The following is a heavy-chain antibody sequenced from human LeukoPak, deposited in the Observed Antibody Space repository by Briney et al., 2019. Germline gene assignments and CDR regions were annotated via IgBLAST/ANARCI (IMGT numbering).Heavy chain of an antibody. CDR1: GYTFTSYS. D-gene: IGHD4-11*01. V-gene: IGHV1-18*01. Sequence: ASVKVSCKASGYTFTSYSISWVRHAPGQGREWMGWVIAYNGDTNYPQNLQGRVTMTTDTSTSTAYIEMRRLGSDDTPVSYCARGIDYNYYYYGMDVWGHGTTVTVSS. J-gene: IGHJ6*02. CDR3: ARGIDYNYYYYGMDV. CDR2: VIAYNGDT.